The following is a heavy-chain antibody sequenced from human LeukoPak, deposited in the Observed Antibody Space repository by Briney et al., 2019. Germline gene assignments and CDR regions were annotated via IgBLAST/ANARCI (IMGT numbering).Heavy chain of an antibody. CDR3: ARGGKLGYCSGGTCPRFGAYYGMDV. Sequence: ASVKVSCKASGYTFTGYYIHWVRQAPGQGLEWMGIINPSGGSTSYAQKFQGRVTMTRDTSTSTVYMELSSLRSEDTAVYYCARGGKLGYCSGGTCPRFGAYYGMDVWGQGTTVTVSS. J-gene: IGHJ6*02. CDR2: INPSGGST. V-gene: IGHV1-46*01. CDR1: GYTFTGYY. D-gene: IGHD2-15*01.